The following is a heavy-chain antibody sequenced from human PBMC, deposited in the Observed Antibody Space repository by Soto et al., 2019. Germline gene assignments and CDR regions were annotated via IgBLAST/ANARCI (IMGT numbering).Heavy chain of an antibody. Sequence: QVQLVESGGGVVQPGRSLRLSCAASGFTFSSYAMHWVRQAPGKGLEWVAVISYDGSNKYYADSVKGRFTISRDNSKNTLYLQMNSLRAEDTVVYYCARVVAAAGYDAFDIWGQGTMVTVSS. CDR3: ARVVAAAGYDAFDI. CDR2: ISYDGSNK. J-gene: IGHJ3*02. D-gene: IGHD6-13*01. V-gene: IGHV3-30-3*01. CDR1: GFTFSSYA.